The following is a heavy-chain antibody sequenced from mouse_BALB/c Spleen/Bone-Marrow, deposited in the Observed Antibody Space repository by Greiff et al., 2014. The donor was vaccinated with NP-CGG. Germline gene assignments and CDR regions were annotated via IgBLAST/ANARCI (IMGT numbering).Heavy chain of an antibody. CDR3: AREDIAAIVEMDY. D-gene: IGHD1-1*01. V-gene: IGHV1-9*01. CDR2: ILPGSGST. Sequence: VQLQQSGAELMKPGASVKISCKATGYTFSSYWIAWVKQRPGHGLEWIGEILPGSGSTNYNEKFKGKATFTADTSSNTAYMQRSSLTYEDSVVYYCAREDIAAIVEMDYWGQGTSVTVSS. CDR1: GYTFSSYW. J-gene: IGHJ4*01.